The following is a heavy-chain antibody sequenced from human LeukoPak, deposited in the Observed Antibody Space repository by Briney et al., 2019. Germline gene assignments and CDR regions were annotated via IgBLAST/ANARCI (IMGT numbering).Heavy chain of an antibody. CDR1: GFTFSSYA. Sequence: GGSLRLSCVASGFTFSSYAMSWVRQAPGKGLEWVSGISGSGGSTYYADSVKGRFTISRDNSKNTLYLQMNSLRAEDTAVYYCAKDRSRYGDYEAFDIWGQGTMVTVSS. V-gene: IGHV3-23*01. D-gene: IGHD4-17*01. CDR3: AKDRSRYGDYEAFDI. J-gene: IGHJ3*02. CDR2: ISGSGGST.